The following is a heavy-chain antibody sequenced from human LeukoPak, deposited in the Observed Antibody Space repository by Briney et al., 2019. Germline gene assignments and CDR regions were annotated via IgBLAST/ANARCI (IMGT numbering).Heavy chain of an antibody. CDR2: IYYSGST. D-gene: IGHD3-3*01. V-gene: IGHV4-39*01. CDR1: GGSISSSSYY. CDR3: ASMSGYRDY. J-gene: IGHJ4*02. Sequence: PSETLSLTCTVSGGSISSSSYYWGWIRQPPGKGLEWIGSIYYSGSTYYNPSLKSRVTISVDTSKNQFSLKLSSLTAADTAVYYCASMSGYRDYWGQGTLVTVSS.